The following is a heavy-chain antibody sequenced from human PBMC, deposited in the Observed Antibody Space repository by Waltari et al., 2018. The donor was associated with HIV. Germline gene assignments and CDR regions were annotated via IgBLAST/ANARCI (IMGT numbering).Heavy chain of an antibody. CDR1: GFTFDVSA. J-gene: IGHJ4*02. Sequence: EVQLVESGGGLVQPGLSLRSSCAASGFTFDVSAMHWVRQFSGKGLEWVSGISWNSDSTGYADSVKGRFTISRDNAKTSLYLQMNSLRTEDTALYYCAKAESFFHPPDYWGQGTLVTVSS. V-gene: IGHV3-9*01. CDR3: AKAESFFHPPDY. CDR2: ISWNSDST. D-gene: IGHD1-26*01.